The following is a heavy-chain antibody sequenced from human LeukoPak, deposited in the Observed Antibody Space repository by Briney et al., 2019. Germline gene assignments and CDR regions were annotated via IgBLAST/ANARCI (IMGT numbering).Heavy chain of an antibody. Sequence: RGSLRLSCAATGFTFRNYAMHWVRQAPGKGLEYVSAIGRNGGSTFYANSVKDRFTIFRDNSKNTLYLQMGSLRAEDMAVYYCARVGDNDAFDIWGQGTMVTVSS. CDR2: IGRNGGST. CDR1: GFTFRNYA. V-gene: IGHV3-64*01. CDR3: ARVGDNDAFDI. J-gene: IGHJ3*02.